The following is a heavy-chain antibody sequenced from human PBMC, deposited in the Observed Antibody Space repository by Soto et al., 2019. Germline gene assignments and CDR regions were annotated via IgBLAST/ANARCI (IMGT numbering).Heavy chain of an antibody. CDR3: VKGEYYYDSSGYYPFDY. Sequence: PVGSLRLSCSASGFTFSSYAMHWVRQAPGKGLEYVSSISTNGGSTHYADSVKGRSTISRDNSKNTQYLQMSSLRADDTAVYYCVKGEYYYDSSGYYPFDYWGQGT. D-gene: IGHD3-22*01. CDR2: ISTNGGST. CDR1: GFTFSSYA. V-gene: IGHV3-64D*06. J-gene: IGHJ4*02.